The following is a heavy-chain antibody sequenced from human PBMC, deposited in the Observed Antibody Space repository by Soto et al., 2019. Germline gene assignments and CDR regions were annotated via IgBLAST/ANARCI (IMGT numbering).Heavy chain of an antibody. Sequence: PGESLKISCKGSGYSFTSYWIGWVRQMPGKGLEWMGIIYPGDSDTRYSPSFQGQVTISADKSISTAYLQWSSLKASGTAMYYCAGHVHDFTGYYYYMDVWGKGTTVTVSS. CDR3: AGHVHDFTGYYYYMDV. D-gene: IGHD3-3*01. J-gene: IGHJ6*03. V-gene: IGHV5-51*01. CDR2: IYPGDSDT. CDR1: GYSFTSYW.